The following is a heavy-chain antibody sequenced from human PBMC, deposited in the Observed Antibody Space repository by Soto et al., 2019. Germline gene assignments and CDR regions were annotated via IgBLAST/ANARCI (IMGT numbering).Heavy chain of an antibody. D-gene: IGHD1-1*01. CDR2: ISGSGGST. J-gene: IGHJ4*02. CDR3: AKVPRYNWNDISGKYYFDY. V-gene: IGHV3-23*01. Sequence: PGGSLRLSCAASGFTFSSYAMSWVRQAPGKGLEWVSAISGSGGSTYYADSVKGRFTISRDNSKNTLYLQMNSLRAEDTAVYYCAKVPRYNWNDISGKYYFDYWGQGTLVTVSS. CDR1: GFTFSSYA.